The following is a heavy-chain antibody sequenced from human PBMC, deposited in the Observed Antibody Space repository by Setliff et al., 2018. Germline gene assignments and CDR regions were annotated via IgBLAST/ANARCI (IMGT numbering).Heavy chain of an antibody. J-gene: IGHJ4*02. CDR3: ARGPADFVVVPAAAVFDF. V-gene: IGHV1-2*02. CDR1: GYTFTDYY. CDR2: INPNSGGT. D-gene: IGHD2-2*01. Sequence: GASVKVSCKASGYTFTDYYIHWVRQAPGQGLEWMGWINPNSGGTNPAQRFQGRVTMTRDTSITTAYMELSSLRSDDTAVYYCARGPADFVVVPAAAVFDFWGQGTLVTVSS.